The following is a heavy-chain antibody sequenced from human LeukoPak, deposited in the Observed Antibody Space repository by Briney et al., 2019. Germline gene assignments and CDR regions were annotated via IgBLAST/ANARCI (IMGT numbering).Heavy chain of an antibody. D-gene: IGHD3-3*01. CDR3: ARYPLEWLLSTAPGLDY. J-gene: IGHJ4*02. V-gene: IGHV1-2*02. CDR1: GYTFTGYY. CDR2: INPNSGGT. Sequence: ASVKVSCKASGYTFTGYYMHWVRQAPGQGLEWMGWINPNSGGTNYAQKFQGRVTMTRDTSISTAYMELSRLRSDDTAVYYCARYPLEWLLSTAPGLDYWGQGTLVTVSS.